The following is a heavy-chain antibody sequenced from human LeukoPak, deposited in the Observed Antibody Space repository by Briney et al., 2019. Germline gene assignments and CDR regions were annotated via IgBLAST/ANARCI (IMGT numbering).Heavy chain of an antibody. D-gene: IGHD6-19*01. CDR3: AKEGGIAVTVFDI. V-gene: IGHV1-69*13. CDR2: IIPIFGTA. CDR1: GGTFSSYA. J-gene: IGHJ3*02. Sequence: SVKVSCKASGGTFSSYAISWVRQAPGQGLEWMGGIIPIFGTANYAQKFQGRVTITADESTSTAYMELSSLRSEDTAVYYCAKEGGIAVTVFDIWGQGTMVTVSS.